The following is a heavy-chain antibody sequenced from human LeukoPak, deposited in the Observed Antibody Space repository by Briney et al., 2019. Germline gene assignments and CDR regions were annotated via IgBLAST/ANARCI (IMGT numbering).Heavy chain of an antibody. Sequence: PGGSLRLSCAASGFTFSSYWMHWVRQAPGKGLMWVSRMKSDGSSTSYADSVRGRFTISRDNAKNTLYLQMNSLRAEDTAVYYCAVRQGGSYTGESDYWGRGTLVTVSS. V-gene: IGHV3-74*01. D-gene: IGHD3-10*01. J-gene: IGHJ4*02. CDR1: GFTFSSYW. CDR3: AVRQGGSYTGESDY. CDR2: MKSDGSST.